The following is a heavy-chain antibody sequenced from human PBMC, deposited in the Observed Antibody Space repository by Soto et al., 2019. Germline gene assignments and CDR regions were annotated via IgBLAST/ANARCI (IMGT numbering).Heavy chain of an antibody. CDR3: ARDSKDDSSGYYAGFDY. CDR1: GFTFSSYG. J-gene: IGHJ4*02. V-gene: IGHV3-33*01. Sequence: QVQLMESGGGVVQPGRSLRLSCAVSGFTFSSYGMNWVRQAPGKGLEWVAAIYYDGSNKYYADSVRGRFTISRDNFKNTLYLHMNSLRAEDTAVYYCARDSKDDSSGYYAGFDYWGQGTLVTVSS. CDR2: IYYDGSNK. D-gene: IGHD3-22*01.